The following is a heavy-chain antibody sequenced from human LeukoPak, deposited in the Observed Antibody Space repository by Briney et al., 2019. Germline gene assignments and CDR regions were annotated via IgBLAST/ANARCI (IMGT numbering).Heavy chain of an antibody. CDR1: GGSFSGYY. Sequence: SETLSLTCAVYGGSFSGYYWSWIRQPPGKGLEWIGEINHSGSTNYNPSLKSRVTISVDTSKNQFSLKLSSVTAVDTAVYYCARGSSYGDYWGQGTLVTVSS. CDR2: INHSGST. D-gene: IGHD5-18*01. CDR3: ARGSSYGDY. V-gene: IGHV4-34*01. J-gene: IGHJ4*02.